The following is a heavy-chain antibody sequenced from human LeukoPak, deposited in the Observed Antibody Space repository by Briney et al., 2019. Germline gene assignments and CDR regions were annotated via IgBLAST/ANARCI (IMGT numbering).Heavy chain of an antibody. CDR2: IYSAGTT. J-gene: IGHJ4*02. V-gene: IGHV3-53*01. CDR3: AAGNSASPIDIEN. Sequence: GGFLRLSCAASGFTVSTNYMSWVRQAPGKGLEWVSLIYSAGTTYYADSVKGRFTISRDHSKNTMYLQMNNLRVGDMALYYCAAGNSASPIDIENWGQGTLVTVSS. CDR1: GFTVSTNY. D-gene: IGHD1/OR15-1a*01.